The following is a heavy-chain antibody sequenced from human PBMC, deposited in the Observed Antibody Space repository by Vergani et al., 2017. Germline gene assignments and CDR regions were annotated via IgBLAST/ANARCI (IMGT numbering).Heavy chain of an antibody. D-gene: IGHD2-2*01. CDR2: INSDGSST. J-gene: IGHJ6*02. V-gene: IGHV3-74*01. CDR3: ARGGGDIVVVXAATPVAGPYGMDV. CDR1: GFTFSSYW. Sequence: EVQLVESGGGLVQPGGSLRLSCAASGFTFSSYWMHWVRQAPGKGLVWVSRINSDGSSTSYADSVKGRFTISRDNAKNTLYLQMNSLRAEDTAVYYCARGGGDIVVVXAATPVAGPYGMDVWGQGTTVTVSS.